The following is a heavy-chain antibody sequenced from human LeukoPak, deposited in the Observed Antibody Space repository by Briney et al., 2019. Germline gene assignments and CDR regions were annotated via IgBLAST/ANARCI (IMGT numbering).Heavy chain of an antibody. D-gene: IGHD1-26*01. J-gene: IGHJ4*02. CDR1: GGSISSSSYY. CDR2: IYYSGST. V-gene: IGHV4-39*07. CDR3: AREVGWELRHFDY. Sequence: SETLSLTCTVSGGSISSSSYYWGWIRQPPGKGLEWIGSIYYSGSTYYNPSLKSRVTISVDTSKNQFSLKLSSVTAAATAVYYCAREVGWELRHFDYWGQGTLVTVSS.